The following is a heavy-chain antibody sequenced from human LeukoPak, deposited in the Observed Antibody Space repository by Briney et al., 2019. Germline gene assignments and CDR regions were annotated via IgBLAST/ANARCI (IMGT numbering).Heavy chain of an antibody. CDR3: ARGLFGYCSSTSCYRWFDP. CDR2: IYYSGST. V-gene: IGHV4-30-4*08. Sequence: SETLSLTCTVSGGSIGSGDYYWGWIRQRPGKGLEWIGYIYYSGSTYYNPSLKSRITISVNTSKSQFSLKLSSVTAADTAVYYCARGLFGYCSSTSCYRWFDPWGQGTLVTVSS. D-gene: IGHD2-2*03. J-gene: IGHJ5*02. CDR1: GGSIGSGDYY.